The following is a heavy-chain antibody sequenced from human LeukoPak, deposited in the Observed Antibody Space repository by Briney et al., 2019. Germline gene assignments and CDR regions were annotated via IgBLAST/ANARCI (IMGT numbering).Heavy chain of an antibody. Sequence: ASVKVSCKASGGTFSSDAISCVRQAPGQGLEWMGGIIPIFGTANYAQKFQGRVTITADKSTSTAYMELSSLRSEDTAVYYCARGRTRIAVAGTDAFDIWGQGTMVTGSS. D-gene: IGHD6-19*01. CDR1: GGTFSSDA. CDR3: ARGRTRIAVAGTDAFDI. J-gene: IGHJ3*02. V-gene: IGHV1-69*06. CDR2: IIPIFGTA.